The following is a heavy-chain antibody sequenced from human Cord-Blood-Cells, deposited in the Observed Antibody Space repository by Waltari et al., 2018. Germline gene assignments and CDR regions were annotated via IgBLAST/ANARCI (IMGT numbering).Heavy chain of an antibody. CDR1: GGSISSSSYY. Sequence: QLQLQESGPGLVKPSETLSLTCTVSGGSISSSSYYWGWIRQPPGKGLEWIVSIYYSGSTYYNPSLKSRVTISVDTSKNQFSLKLSSVTAADTAVYYCATVLDYSNYFDYWGQGTLVTVSS. CDR3: ATVLDYSNYFDY. CDR2: IYYSGST. J-gene: IGHJ4*02. D-gene: IGHD4-4*01. V-gene: IGHV4-39*01.